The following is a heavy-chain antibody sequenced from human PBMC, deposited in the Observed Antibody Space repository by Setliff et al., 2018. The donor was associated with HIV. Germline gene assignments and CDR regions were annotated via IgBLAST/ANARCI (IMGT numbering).Heavy chain of an antibody. CDR3: ARALHRDYDRSAYYFDYYMDV. V-gene: IGHV3-21*01. CDR1: GFTFSSYS. CDR2: ISSSGTYI. J-gene: IGHJ6*03. Sequence: GGSLRLSCAASGFTFSSYSLNWVRQTPGKGLEWVSFISSSGTYIYYADSVKGRFTISRDNAKNSLYLQVNSLRAEDTAVYYCARALHRDYDRSAYYFDYYMDVWGKGTTVTVSS. D-gene: IGHD3-22*01.